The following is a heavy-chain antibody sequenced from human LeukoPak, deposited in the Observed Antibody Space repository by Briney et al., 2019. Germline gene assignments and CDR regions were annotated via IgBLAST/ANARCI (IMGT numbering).Heavy chain of an antibody. J-gene: IGHJ4*02. CDR2: ISGSGGST. CDR3: AKDPYYDFWSGYYYFDY. V-gene: IGHV3-23*01. D-gene: IGHD3-3*01. CDR1: GFTFSSYA. Sequence: GGSLRLSCAASGFTFSSYAMSWVRQAPGKGLGWVSAISGSGGSTYYADSVKGRFTLSRDNSKNTLYLQMNSLRAEDTAVYYCAKDPYYDFWSGYYYFDYWGQGTLVTVSS.